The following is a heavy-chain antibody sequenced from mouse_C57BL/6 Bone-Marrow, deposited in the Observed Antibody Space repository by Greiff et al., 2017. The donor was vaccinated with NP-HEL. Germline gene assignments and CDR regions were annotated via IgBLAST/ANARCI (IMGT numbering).Heavy chain of an antibody. CDR2: ISSGGDYI. D-gene: IGHD2-3*01. Sequence: EVQLQESGEGLVKPGGSLKLSCAASGFTFSSYAMSWVRQTPEKRLEWVAYISSGGDYIYYADTVKGRFTISRDNARNTLYLQMSSLKSEDTAMYYCTRGGNGYYVASAMDYWGQGTSVTVSS. J-gene: IGHJ4*01. CDR1: GFTFSSYA. CDR3: TRGGNGYYVASAMDY. V-gene: IGHV5-9-1*02.